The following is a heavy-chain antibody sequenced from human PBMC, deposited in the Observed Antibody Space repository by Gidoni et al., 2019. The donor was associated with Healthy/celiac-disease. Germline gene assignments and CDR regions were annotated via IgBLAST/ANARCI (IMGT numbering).Heavy chain of an antibody. CDR2: INHSGSP. CDR1: GGSFSGYS. D-gene: IGHD2-15*01. CDR3: ARGYCSGGSCYRHNNWFDP. J-gene: IGHJ5*02. V-gene: IGHV4-34*01. Sequence: QVQLQQWGAGLLKPSETLSLTCAVYGGSFSGYSWSWIRQPPGQGLEWIGEINHSGSPNYNPSLKRRVTISGDNSKNKFSLKLSAVTAADTAVYYCARGYCSGGSCYRHNNWFDPWGQGTLVTVSS.